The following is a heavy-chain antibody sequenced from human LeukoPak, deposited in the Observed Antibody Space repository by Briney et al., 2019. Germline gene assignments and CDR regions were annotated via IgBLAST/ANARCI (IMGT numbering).Heavy chain of an antibody. V-gene: IGHV3-7*01. CDR1: GSGFTFSEYW. J-gene: IGHJ6*03. CDR3: AREAYCGGPSCFAVNYMDV. CDR2: IKGDGSET. D-gene: IGHD2-21*01. Sequence: GGSLRLSCVASGSGFTFSEYWMGWVRQAPGERLEWVANIKGDGSETYYVDSVKGRFSVSRDKSNNSVYLHMNSLRGDDAALYRCAREAYCGGPSCFAVNYMDVWGEGTTVTVSS.